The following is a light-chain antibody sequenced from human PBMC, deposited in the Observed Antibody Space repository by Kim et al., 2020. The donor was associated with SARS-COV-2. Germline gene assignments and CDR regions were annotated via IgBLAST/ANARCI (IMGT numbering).Light chain of an antibody. CDR1: ELGDKY. Sequence: SYELTQPPSVSVSPGQTASITCSGDELGDKYACXYQQKPGQSPVLVIYQDTKRPSGIPERFSGSNSGNTATLTISGTQALDEADYYCQAWDSSTWVFGGG. J-gene: IGLJ3*02. CDR3: QAWDSSTWV. V-gene: IGLV3-1*01. CDR2: QDT.